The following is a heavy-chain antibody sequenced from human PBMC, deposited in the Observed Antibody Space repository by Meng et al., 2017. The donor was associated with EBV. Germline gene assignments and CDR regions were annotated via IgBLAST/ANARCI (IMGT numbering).Heavy chain of an antibody. V-gene: IGHV2-5*02. CDR3: VHTSTPSSWQPDF. J-gene: IGHJ4*02. CDR2: IYWDDDK. D-gene: IGHD6-13*01. CDR1: GFSLDTSGVA. Sequence: ITLKESGPALMKPTQTLTLTCTFSGFSLDTSGVAVGWIRQPPGKPLEWLALIYWDDDKRYSPSLESRLTITRGPSRNQVVLTMTNVDPADTGTYFCVHTSTPSSWQPDFWGQGTLVTVSS.